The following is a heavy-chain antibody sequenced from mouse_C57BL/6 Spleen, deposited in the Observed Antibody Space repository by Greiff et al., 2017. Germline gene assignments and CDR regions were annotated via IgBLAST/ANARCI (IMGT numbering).Heavy chain of an antibody. V-gene: IGHV14-3*01. D-gene: IGHD1-1*01. CDR2: IDPANGNT. Sequence: VQLQQSVAELVRPGASVKLSCTASGFNIKNTYMHWVKQRPEQGLEWIGRIDPANGNTKYAPKFQGKATITADTSSNTAYLQLSSLTSEDTAIYYCAREAIGDYYGSSYWYFDVWGTGTTVTVSS. J-gene: IGHJ1*03. CDR1: GFNIKNTY. CDR3: AREAIGDYYGSSYWYFDV.